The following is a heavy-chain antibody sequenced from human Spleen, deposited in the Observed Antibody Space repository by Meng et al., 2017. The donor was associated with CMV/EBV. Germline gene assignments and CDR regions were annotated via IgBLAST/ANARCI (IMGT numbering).Heavy chain of an antibody. CDR1: GFTFSSYA. Sequence: GESLKISCAASGFTFSSYAMQWVRQAPGKGLEWVSFSQYDGSNKHYADSVKGRFTISRDNSKNTLYLQMYSLRAEDTALYFCAGTYYGSGTHDAFDIWGQGTLVTVSS. V-gene: IGHV3-30*02. J-gene: IGHJ3*02. CDR2: SQYDGSNK. D-gene: IGHD3-10*01. CDR3: AGTYYGSGTHDAFDI.